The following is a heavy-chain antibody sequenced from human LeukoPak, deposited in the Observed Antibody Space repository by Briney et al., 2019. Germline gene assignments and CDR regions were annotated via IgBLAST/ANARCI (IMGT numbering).Heavy chain of an antibody. CDR1: GYTFTNFD. CDR3: ARSGGDY. V-gene: IGHV1-8*03. Sequence: ASVKVSCKASGYTFTNFDINWVRQATGQGLEWMGWMNPKSDNTGHAQKFQGRLTITWDTSKTTAYMEMSSLRSDDTAVYYCARSGGDYWGQGTLVTVSS. D-gene: IGHD3-10*01. CDR2: MNPKSDNT. J-gene: IGHJ4*02.